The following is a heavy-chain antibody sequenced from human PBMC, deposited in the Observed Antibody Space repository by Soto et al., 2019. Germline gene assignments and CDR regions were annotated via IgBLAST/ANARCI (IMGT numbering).Heavy chain of an antibody. CDR1: GFTFSDHY. V-gene: IGHV3-72*01. J-gene: IGHJ4*02. Sequence: PGGSLRLSCAASGFTFSDHYIAWVRQAPGKGLEWVGRSRDKGNSYSTDYAAPVKGRFTISRDASKNSLYLKMNSLKTEDTALYYYARSITGTTSFDYWGQGTLVTVSS. CDR3: ARSITGTTSFDY. CDR2: SRDKGNSYST. D-gene: IGHD1-7*01.